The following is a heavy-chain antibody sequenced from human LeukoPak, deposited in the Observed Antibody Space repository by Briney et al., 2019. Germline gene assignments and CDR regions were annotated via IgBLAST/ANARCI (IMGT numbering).Heavy chain of an antibody. D-gene: IGHD5-18*01. Sequence: GGSLRLSCAVSGFTFSSYAMHWVRQAPGKGLEWVAVISYDGSNKYYADSVKGRFTISRDNSKNTLYLQMNSLRAEDTAVYYCARDGGGYSYGWYYFDYWGQGTLVTVSS. CDR3: ARDGGGYSYGWYYFDY. CDR2: ISYDGSNK. CDR1: GFTFSSYA. J-gene: IGHJ4*02. V-gene: IGHV3-30-3*01.